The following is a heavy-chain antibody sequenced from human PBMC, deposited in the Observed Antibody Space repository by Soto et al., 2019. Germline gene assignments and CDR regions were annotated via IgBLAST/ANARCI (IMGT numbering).Heavy chain of an antibody. D-gene: IGHD4-17*01. CDR2: IYPGDSDT. CDR3: ARRGVTTPDYYYYMDV. J-gene: IGHJ6*03. Sequence: GESLKISCKGSGYSFTSYWIGWVRQMPGKGLEWMGIIYPGDSDTRYSPSFQGQVTISADKSISTAYLRWSSLKASDTAMYYCARRGVTTPDYYYYMDVWGKGTTVTVSS. V-gene: IGHV5-51*01. CDR1: GYSFTSYW.